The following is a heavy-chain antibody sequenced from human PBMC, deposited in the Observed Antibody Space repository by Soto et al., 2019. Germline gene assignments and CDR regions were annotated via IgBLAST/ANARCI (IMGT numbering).Heavy chain of an antibody. D-gene: IGHD4-17*01. CDR1: GYSFTSYW. J-gene: IGHJ4*02. V-gene: IGHV5-51*01. Sequence: GESLKISCKGSGYSFTSYWIGWVRQMPGKGLEWMGIIYPGDSDTRYSPSFQGQVTISADKSISTAYLQWSSLKASDTAMYYCARQDYVDHSGDKNLVAGDYWGRGSLDIGSS. CDR2: IYPGDSDT. CDR3: ARQDYVDHSGDKNLVAGDY.